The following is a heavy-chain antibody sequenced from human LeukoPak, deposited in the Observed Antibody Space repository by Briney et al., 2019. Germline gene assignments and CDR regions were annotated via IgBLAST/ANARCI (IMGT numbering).Heavy chain of an antibody. Sequence: SQTLSLTCAISGDSVSSNSAAWSWIRQSPSRGLEWLGRTYYRSKWNNNYAISVKSRITINPDTSKNQFSLQLNCVTPEDTGVYYCARARGHFDLWGRGTLVTVSS. D-gene: IGHD3-10*01. CDR3: ARARGHFDL. V-gene: IGHV6-1*01. J-gene: IGHJ2*01. CDR1: GDSVSSNSAA. CDR2: TYYRSKWNN.